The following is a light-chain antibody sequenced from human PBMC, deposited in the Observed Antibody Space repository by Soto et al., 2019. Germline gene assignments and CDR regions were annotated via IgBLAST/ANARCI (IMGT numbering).Light chain of an antibody. Sequence: DIQMTQSPSSLSSSVGDRVTITCPASQDIGNYLNWYQQKPGKAPKILIYDASNLETAVPSRFSGSGSGTDSTFTINSLQPEDLATYYCQQYDNLPRTFGVGTKVQIK. CDR2: DAS. CDR1: QDIGNY. CDR3: QQYDNLPRT. V-gene: IGKV1-33*01. J-gene: IGKJ4*01.